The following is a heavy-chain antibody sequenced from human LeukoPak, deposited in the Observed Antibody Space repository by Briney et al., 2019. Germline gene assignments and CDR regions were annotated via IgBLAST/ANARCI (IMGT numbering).Heavy chain of an antibody. V-gene: IGHV3-21*01. CDR3: ARASPHCSGGSCYPTYYYYMDV. CDR2: ISSSSSYI. D-gene: IGHD2-15*01. CDR1: GFTFSSYS. Sequence: GWSLRLSCAASGFTFSSYSMNWVRQAPGKGLEWVSSISSSSSYIYYADSVKGRFTISRDNAKNSLYLQMNSLRAEDTAVYYCARASPHCSGGSCYPTYYYYMDVWGKGTTVTVSS. J-gene: IGHJ6*03.